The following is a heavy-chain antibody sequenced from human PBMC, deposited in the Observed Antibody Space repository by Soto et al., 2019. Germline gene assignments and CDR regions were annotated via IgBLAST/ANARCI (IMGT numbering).Heavy chain of an antibody. J-gene: IGHJ4*02. D-gene: IGHD2-2*01. CDR1: GFTFSSYA. CDR2: ISYDGSNK. CDR3: ASLVVPAANDS. Sequence: QVQLVESGGGVVQPGRSLRLSCAASGFTFSSYAMHWVRQAPGKGLEWVAVISYDGSNKYYADSVKGRFTISRDNSKNTLYLQMNSLRAEDTAVYYCASLVVPAANDSWGQGTLVTVSS. V-gene: IGHV3-30-3*01.